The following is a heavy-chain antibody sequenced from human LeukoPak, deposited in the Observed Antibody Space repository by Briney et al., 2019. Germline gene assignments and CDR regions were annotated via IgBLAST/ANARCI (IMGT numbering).Heavy chain of an antibody. V-gene: IGHV3-21*01. CDR3: ARVSMDYDGSGDDY. J-gene: IGHJ4*02. CDR1: GFTFRSYS. CDR2: ISTTSSYI. D-gene: IGHD3-22*01. Sequence: NPGGSLRLSCVVSGFTFRSYSMTWVRQAPGKGLEWVSSISTTSSYIYYADSVKGRFTISRDNAKNSLFLQMNSLRAEDTAVYYCARVSMDYDGSGDDYWGQGTLVTVSS.